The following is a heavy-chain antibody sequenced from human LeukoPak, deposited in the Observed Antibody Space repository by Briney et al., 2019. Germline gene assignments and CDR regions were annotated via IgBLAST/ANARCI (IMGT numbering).Heavy chain of an antibody. Sequence: SETLSLTCTVSGDSISSYYWSWIRRPPGKGLEWIGYIYNSETTNYNPSLESRVTISEDTSKNQFSLMLTSVTAADTAVYYCARVVYSHYWPEGMDVWGQGTTVTVSS. CDR1: GDSISSYY. J-gene: IGHJ6*02. CDR3: ARVVYSHYWPEGMDV. D-gene: IGHD4-11*01. V-gene: IGHV4-59*01. CDR2: IYNSETT.